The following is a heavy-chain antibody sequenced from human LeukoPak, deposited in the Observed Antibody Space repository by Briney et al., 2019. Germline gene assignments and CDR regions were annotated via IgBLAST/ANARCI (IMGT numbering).Heavy chain of an antibody. CDR1: GFTFSSYW. CDR2: IEQEGSEK. V-gene: IGHV3-7*05. Sequence: GGSLRLSCAASGFTFSSYWMSWVRQAPGKRLEWVANIEQEGSEKNYVDSVKGRFTIPRGNAKNSLYLQMNSLRAEDTAVYYCARRGRIFGVVIIGYFDYWGQGTLVTVAS. D-gene: IGHD3-3*01. CDR3: ARRGRIFGVVIIGYFDY. J-gene: IGHJ4*02.